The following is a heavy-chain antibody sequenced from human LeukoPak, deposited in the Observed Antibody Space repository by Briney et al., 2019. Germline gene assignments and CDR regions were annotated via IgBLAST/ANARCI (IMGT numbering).Heavy chain of an antibody. J-gene: IGHJ3*02. D-gene: IGHD3-3*01. CDR1: GYTFTVYY. V-gene: IGHV1-2*02. Sequence: ASAKVSCKASGYTFTVYYMHWVRQAPGQGLEWMGWINPNSGGTNYAQKFQGRVTMTRDTSISTAYMELSRLRSDDTAVYYCARDPYTIFGVVIMGSYAFDIWGQGTMGTVSS. CDR2: INPNSGGT. CDR3: ARDPYTIFGVVIMGSYAFDI.